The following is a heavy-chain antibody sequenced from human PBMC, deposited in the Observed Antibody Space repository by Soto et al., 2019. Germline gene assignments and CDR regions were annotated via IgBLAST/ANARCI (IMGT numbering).Heavy chain of an antibody. D-gene: IGHD2-21*01. CDR3: ADTDRRGCASLHQSAAYSHYYMDV. Sequence: ASVKVSCKASGYTFTSYDINWVRQATGQGLEWMGWMNPNSGNTGYAQKFQGRVTMTRNTSISTAYMELSSLRSEDTAVYYCADTDRRGCASLHQSAAYSHYYMDVWGKGTTVTLSS. CDR2: MNPNSGNT. CDR1: GYTFTSYD. J-gene: IGHJ6*03. V-gene: IGHV1-8*01.